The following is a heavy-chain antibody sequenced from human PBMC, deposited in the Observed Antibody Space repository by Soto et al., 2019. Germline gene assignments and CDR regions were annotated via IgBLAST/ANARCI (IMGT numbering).Heavy chain of an antibody. CDR3: ATSPGFGGYYVV. CDR2: ITPSFGTR. J-gene: IGHJ4*02. CDR1: GGTFSTKYA. Sequence: QVQLVQSGAEVKKPGSSVKVSCKASGGTFSTKYAISWGRQAPGEGLEWMGGITPSFGTRDYAQQFQDRVTITADASTSIVYMELTSLRSQDTAVYYCATSPGFGGYYVVWCQGTLVTVSS. V-gene: IGHV1-69*01. D-gene: IGHD3-10*02.